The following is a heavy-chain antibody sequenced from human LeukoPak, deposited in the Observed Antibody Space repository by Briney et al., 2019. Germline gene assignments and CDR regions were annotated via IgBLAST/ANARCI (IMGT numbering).Heavy chain of an antibody. D-gene: IGHD3-10*01. Sequence: ASVKVSCKTSGYTFTDDYLHWVRQAPGQGLEWMGWIYPKSGGTNYAQRFQDRVTMTRDTSINTAYIDLSRLRSDDTAVYYCARDLFSRRMNYYGSGSYFAYWGQGTLVAVSS. CDR3: ARDLFSRRMNYYGSGSYFAY. J-gene: IGHJ4*02. V-gene: IGHV1-2*02. CDR2: IYPKSGGT. CDR1: GYTFTDDY.